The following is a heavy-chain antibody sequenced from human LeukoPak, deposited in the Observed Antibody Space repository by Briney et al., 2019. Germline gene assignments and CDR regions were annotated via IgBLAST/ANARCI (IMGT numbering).Heavy chain of an antibody. CDR3: ARAPLQLYAFDI. V-gene: IGHV4-30-2*01. D-gene: IGHD1-1*01. Sequence: SETLSLTCAVSGGSISSGGYSGSWIRQPRGKGLDWIGYIYHSGSTYYNPSLKSRVTISVARYKNQFSLKLSSVTAADTAVYYCARAPLQLYAFDIWGQGTMVTVSS. CDR1: GGSISSGGYS. J-gene: IGHJ3*02. CDR2: IYHSGST.